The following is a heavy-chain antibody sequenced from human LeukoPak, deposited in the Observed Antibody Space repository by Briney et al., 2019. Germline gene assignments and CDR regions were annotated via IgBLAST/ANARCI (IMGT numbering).Heavy chain of an antibody. V-gene: IGHV3-23*01. CDR1: GFTFSSYA. J-gene: IGHJ1*01. Sequence: GGSLRLSCAASGFTFSSYAMSWVRQAPGKGLEWVSVISGSGSSTYYADSVKGRFTISRDNSKNTLYLQMNSLRAEDTALYHCAKEGKSVAVAADFQHWGQGTLVTVSS. CDR3: AKEGKSVAVAADFQH. CDR2: ISGSGSST. D-gene: IGHD6-19*01.